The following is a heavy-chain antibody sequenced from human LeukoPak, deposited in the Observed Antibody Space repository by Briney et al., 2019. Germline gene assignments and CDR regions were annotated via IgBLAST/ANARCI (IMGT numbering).Heavy chain of an antibody. CDR3: ARHHRVDYYDSSGYFDY. D-gene: IGHD3-22*01. CDR2: IYYSGST. V-gene: IGHV4-59*05. J-gene: IGHJ4*02. Sequence: SETLSLTCTVSGGSISTYYWNWIRQPPGKGLEWIGSIYYSGSTYYNPSLKSRVTISVDTSKNQFSLKLSSVTAADTAVYYCARHHRVDYYDSSGYFDYWGQGTLVTVSS. CDR1: GGSISTYY.